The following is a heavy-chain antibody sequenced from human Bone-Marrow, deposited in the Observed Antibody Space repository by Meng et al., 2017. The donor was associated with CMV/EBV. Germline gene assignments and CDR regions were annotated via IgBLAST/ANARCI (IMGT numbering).Heavy chain of an antibody. D-gene: IGHD3-3*01. CDR2: SNSDGRST. J-gene: IGHJ4*02. CDR3: AREAIFGVVIDY. CDR1: GFNFSRYW. V-gene: IGHV3-74*01. Sequence: AADGFNFSRYWMHWGRQAPGKGLVGVSRSNSDGRSTDYADSVKGRFTISRDNAKNTLYLQMNSLRAEDTAVYYCAREAIFGVVIDYWGQGTLVTVSS.